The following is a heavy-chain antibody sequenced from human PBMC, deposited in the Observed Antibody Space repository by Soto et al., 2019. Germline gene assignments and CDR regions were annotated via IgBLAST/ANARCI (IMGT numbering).Heavy chain of an antibody. V-gene: IGHV6-1*01. CDR1: GDSVSSNTAA. CDR3: VRDVGFDFDY. D-gene: IGHD1-26*01. CDR2: TYYRSKWYN. J-gene: IGHJ4*02. Sequence: PSQTLSLTCAISGDSVSSNTAAWNWIRQSPSRGLEWLGRTYYRSKWYNDYAVSVKGRITINPDTSKNQFSLHLNSVTPEDTALYYCVRDVGFDFDYWGQGTLVTVSS.